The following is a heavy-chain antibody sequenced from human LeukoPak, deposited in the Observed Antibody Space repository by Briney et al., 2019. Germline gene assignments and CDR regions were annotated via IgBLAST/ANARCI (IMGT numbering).Heavy chain of an antibody. CDR3: ARDNYGAEEGIGSSLVWLDP. Sequence: ASVNVSCKASGYTFTNYAMNWVRRVPGQGLEWMGWIDTNTGNPTYAQGFTERFVFSLDTSVNTAYLQINSLKSEDTAVYYCARDNYGAEEGIGSSLVWLDPWGQGTLVSVSS. D-gene: IGHD6-13*01. CDR2: IDTNTGNP. CDR1: GYTFTNYA. J-gene: IGHJ5*02. V-gene: IGHV7-4-1*02.